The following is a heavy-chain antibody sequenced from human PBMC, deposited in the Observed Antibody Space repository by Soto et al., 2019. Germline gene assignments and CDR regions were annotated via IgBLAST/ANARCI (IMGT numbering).Heavy chain of an antibody. J-gene: IGHJ4*02. Sequence: QVQLQESGPGLVKPSQTLSLTCAVSGGSFSSEGYYWSWIRKRPGKGLEWIGSIYYTGSTYYNPSLKSRVTISIDASKKQFSLSLSAVTAADTAVYYCARAIVGREWLDYWGQGTLVTVSS. V-gene: IGHV4-31*11. CDR3: ARAIVGREWLDY. D-gene: IGHD3-3*01. CDR2: IYYTGST. CDR1: GGSFSSEGYY.